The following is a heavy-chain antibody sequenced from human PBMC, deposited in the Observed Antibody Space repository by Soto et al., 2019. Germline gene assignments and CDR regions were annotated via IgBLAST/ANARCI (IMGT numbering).Heavy chain of an antibody. J-gene: IGHJ6*02. CDR1: GYTFTGYY. CDR2: INPNSGGT. CDR3: ARDQGRYYGRDV. Sequence: QVQLVQSGAEVKKPGASVKVSCKASGYTFTGYYMNWVRQAPGQGLEWMGWINPNSGGTNYAQKFQGWVIMTRDTSISTAYMELSRLRSDDTAVYYCARDQGRYYGRDVWGQGTTVTVSS. V-gene: IGHV1-2*04.